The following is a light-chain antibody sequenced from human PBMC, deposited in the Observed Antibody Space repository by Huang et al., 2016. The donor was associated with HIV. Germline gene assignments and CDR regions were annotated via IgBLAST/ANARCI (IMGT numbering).Light chain of an antibody. V-gene: IGKV1-17*03. CDR2: AVS. J-gene: IGKJ1*01. CDR1: KDIFNY. CDR3: LQHKAFHLPT. Sequence: DIQMTQSPSAMSASVGDRVTITCRTNKDIFNYLAWFQQKPGRAPQRLIYAVSSLQSGVPSRFSGSGSGTEFTLTINNLQPEEFATYYCLQHKAFHLPTFGQGTQVE.